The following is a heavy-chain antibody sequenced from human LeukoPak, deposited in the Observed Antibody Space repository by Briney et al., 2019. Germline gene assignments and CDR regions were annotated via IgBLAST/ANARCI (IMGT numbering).Heavy chain of an antibody. J-gene: IGHJ4*02. Sequence: PGGSLRLSCAASGFTFSSYAMSWVRQALGKGLEWVSSISSSSSYIYYADSVKGRFTISRDNAKNSLYLQMNSLRAEDTAVYYCARDGRYDYVDWGQGTLVTVSS. V-gene: IGHV3-21*01. CDR3: ARDGRYDYVD. D-gene: IGHD3-16*01. CDR1: GFTFSSYA. CDR2: ISSSSSYI.